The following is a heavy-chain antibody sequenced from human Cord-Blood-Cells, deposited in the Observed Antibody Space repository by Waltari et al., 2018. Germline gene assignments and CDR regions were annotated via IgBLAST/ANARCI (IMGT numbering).Heavy chain of an antibody. CDR2: IYPGDSDT. CDR1: GYSFTSYW. CDR3: ARHRYYYDSSGYCDY. D-gene: IGHD3-22*01. V-gene: IGHV5-51*01. Sequence: EVQLVQSGAEVKKPGESLKISCKGYGYSFTSYWIGWVRQMPGKGLEWMGIIYPGDSDTRYSPSFQGQVTISADKSISTAYLQWSSLKASDTAMYYCARHRYYYDSSGYCDYWGQGTLVTVSS. J-gene: IGHJ4*02.